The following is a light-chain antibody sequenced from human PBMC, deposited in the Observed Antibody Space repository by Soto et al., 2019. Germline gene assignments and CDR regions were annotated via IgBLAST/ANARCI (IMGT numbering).Light chain of an antibody. CDR1: QSVGRNY. J-gene: IGKJ1*01. CDR3: QQYASSKT. Sequence: IVLTQSPGTLSLSPGERATLSCRASQSVGRNYLAWYQQKPGQAPRLLIHGASSRATGIPDRFSGSGSGTDFTLTIRRLEPEDFAVYYCQQYASSKTFGQGTKVEIK. CDR2: GAS. V-gene: IGKV3-20*01.